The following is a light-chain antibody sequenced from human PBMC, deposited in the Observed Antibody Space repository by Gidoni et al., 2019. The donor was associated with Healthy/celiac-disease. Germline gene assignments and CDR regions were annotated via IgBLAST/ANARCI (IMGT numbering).Light chain of an antibody. V-gene: IGLV1-47*01. J-gene: IGLJ1*01. CDR2: RTN. Sequence: QSVLTQPPSASGTPGQRVTISCSGSSSNIGSTYVYWYQQLPGTAPKLLIYRTNQRPSGVPDRFSGSKSGTSASLAISGLRSEDEADYYCAAWDDSLSGYVFGTGTKVTVL. CDR1: SSNIGSTY. CDR3: AAWDDSLSGYV.